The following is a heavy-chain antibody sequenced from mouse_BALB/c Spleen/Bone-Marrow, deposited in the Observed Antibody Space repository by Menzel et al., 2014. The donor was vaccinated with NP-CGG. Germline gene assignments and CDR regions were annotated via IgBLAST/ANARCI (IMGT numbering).Heavy chain of an antibody. Sequence: SGPELVKPGASVRISRKASGYTFTSYYIHWVKQRPGQGLEWIGWIYLGNVNTKYNEKFKGKATLTADKSSSTAYMQFSSLTSEDSAVYFCASGDYWGQGTTLTVSS. CDR3: ASGDY. V-gene: IGHV1S56*01. CDR1: GYTFTSYY. CDR2: IYLGNVNT. J-gene: IGHJ2*01.